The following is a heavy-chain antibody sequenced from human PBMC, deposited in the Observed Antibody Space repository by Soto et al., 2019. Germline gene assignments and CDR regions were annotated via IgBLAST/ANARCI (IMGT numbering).Heavy chain of an antibody. J-gene: IGHJ4*02. Sequence: QVQLVQSGAEVKKPGSSVKVSCKASGGTFSSYAISWVRQAPGQGLEWMGGIIPIFGTANYEQKFQGRVTSTADESTSTAYMELGSLRSEDTAVYYCARETRGQAREFDYWGQGTLVTVSS. CDR3: ARETRGQAREFDY. V-gene: IGHV1-69*01. CDR2: IIPIFGTA. CDR1: GGTFSSYA.